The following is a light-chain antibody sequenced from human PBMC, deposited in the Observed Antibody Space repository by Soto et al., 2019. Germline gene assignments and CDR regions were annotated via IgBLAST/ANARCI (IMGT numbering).Light chain of an antibody. J-gene: IGLJ1*01. CDR1: SSDVGGYNY. CDR3: SSYTTSNTRQIV. Sequence: QSVLTQPASVSGSPGQSITISCTGTSSDVGGYNYVSWYQHHPGKAPKLIIYDVTNRPSGVSNTFSGSKSGNTASLTIYGLQPEDEADYYCSSYTTSNTRQIVFGTGTRSPS. V-gene: IGLV2-14*03. CDR2: DVT.